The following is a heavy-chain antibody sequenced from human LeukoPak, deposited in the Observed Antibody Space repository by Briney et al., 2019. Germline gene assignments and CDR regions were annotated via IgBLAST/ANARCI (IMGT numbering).Heavy chain of an antibody. D-gene: IGHD5-18*01. V-gene: IGHV3-53*01. CDR3: ARNPSGYSYPDYFDY. Sequence: PGGSLRLSCAASGFTVSSNYMGWVRQAPGKGLEWVSVIYSGGSAYYADSVKGRFTISRDNSKNTLYLQMNSLRAEDTAVYYCARNPSGYSYPDYFDYWGQGTLVTVSS. J-gene: IGHJ4*02. CDR1: GFTVSSNY. CDR2: IYSGGSA.